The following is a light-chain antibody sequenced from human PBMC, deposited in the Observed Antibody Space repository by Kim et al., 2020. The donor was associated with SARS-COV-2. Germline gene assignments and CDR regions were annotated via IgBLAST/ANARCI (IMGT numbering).Light chain of an antibody. CDR2: AAS. J-gene: IGKJ1*01. CDR3: QQSYSTPPT. V-gene: IGKV1-39*01. Sequence: ASAGDRVTITCRASQSISTYLNWYQQKPGKAPNLLIYAASSLQSGVPSRFSGSGSGTDFTLTISSLQPEDFATYYCQQSYSTPPTFGQGTKVDIK. CDR1: QSISTY.